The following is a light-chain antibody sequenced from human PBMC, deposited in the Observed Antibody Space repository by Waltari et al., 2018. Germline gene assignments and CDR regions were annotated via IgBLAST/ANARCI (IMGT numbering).Light chain of an antibody. Sequence: EIVMTQSPATLSVSPGDRATLSCRTSQSVTSTVAWYQQRPGQAPRLLIHGASTRATGIPARFSGSGSGTEFTLTISSLQSEDFAVYYCQQYNNWPPLTFGGGTKVEIK. CDR3: QQYNNWPPLT. CDR2: GAS. J-gene: IGKJ4*01. V-gene: IGKV3-15*01. CDR1: QSVTST.